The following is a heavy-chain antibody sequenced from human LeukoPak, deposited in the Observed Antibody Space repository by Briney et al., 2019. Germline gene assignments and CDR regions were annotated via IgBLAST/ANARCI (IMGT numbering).Heavy chain of an antibody. Sequence: PETLTITCTVSDGSISSYYWSWIRLPPGKGLEYIGYVSYSGTTNYNPSLKSRLTISVDTSKNQISLRLSTVTAADTAVYYCARFRSAVAGTYNYYYLDVWGKGTTVTVSS. CDR2: VSYSGTT. V-gene: IGHV4-59*01. D-gene: IGHD6-19*01. CDR3: ARFRSAVAGTYNYYYLDV. CDR1: DGSISSYY. J-gene: IGHJ6*03.